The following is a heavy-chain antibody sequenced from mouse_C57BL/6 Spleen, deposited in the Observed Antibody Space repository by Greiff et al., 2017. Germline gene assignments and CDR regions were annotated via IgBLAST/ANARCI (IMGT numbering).Heavy chain of an antibody. D-gene: IGHD2-5*01. V-gene: IGHV1-4*01. CDR1: GYTFTSYT. J-gene: IGHJ3*01. Sequence: QVQLQQSGAELARPGASVTMSCKASGYTFTSYTMHWVKQRPGQGLEWIGYINPSSGYTTYNQKFKDKDTLPAVKSSSTDYMQLSSLTSEDSSVYYCARVYDSNPAWFAYWGQGTLVTVSA. CDR2: INPSSGYT. CDR3: ARVYDSNPAWFAY.